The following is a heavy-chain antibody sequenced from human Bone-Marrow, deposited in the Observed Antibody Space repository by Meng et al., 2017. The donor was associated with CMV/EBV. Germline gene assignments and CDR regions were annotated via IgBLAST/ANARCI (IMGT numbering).Heavy chain of an antibody. J-gene: IGHJ5*02. CDR3: ARVQSGLLWFGELSRNWFDP. CDR1: GDSVSSGNYY. CDR2: IYSSGST. V-gene: IGHV4-61*01. D-gene: IGHD3-10*01. Sequence: SETLSLTCTVSGDSVSSGNYYWSWIRQPPGKGLEWIGYIYSSGSTNYNPSLKSRVTISVDTSKNRFSLRLSSVTAADTAVYYCARVQSGLLWFGELSRNWFDPWGQGTLVPVSS.